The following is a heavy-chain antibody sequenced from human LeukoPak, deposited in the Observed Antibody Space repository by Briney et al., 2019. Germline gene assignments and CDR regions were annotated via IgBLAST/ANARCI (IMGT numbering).Heavy chain of an antibody. CDR1: GFIFSSYW. D-gene: IGHD3-10*01. CDR3: GRENRGAFDI. V-gene: IGHV3-74*01. CDR2: INSDGSST. J-gene: IGHJ3*02. Sequence: GGSLRLSCAASGFIFSSYWMHWLGQAPGKGVVWVSRINSDGSSTSNADSVKGRFTISRDNGKNTLYLQMNSLRAEDTAMYYCGRENRGAFDIWGQGTMVAVSS.